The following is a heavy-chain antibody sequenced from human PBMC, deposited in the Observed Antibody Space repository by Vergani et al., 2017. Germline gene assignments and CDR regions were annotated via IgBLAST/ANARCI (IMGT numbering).Heavy chain of an antibody. CDR1: GGSLSSSSYY. J-gene: IGHJ6*02. V-gene: IGHV4-39*07. D-gene: IGHD3/OR15-3a*01. CDR2: IYYSGST. CDR3: ARGVDVALYYYYYYGMDV. Sequence: QLQLQESGPGLVKPLETLSLTCTVPGGSLSSSSYYWGWIRQPPGKGLEWIGSIYYSGSTYYNPSLKSRVTISVDTSKNQFSLKLSSVPAADTAVYYCARGVDVALYYYYYYGMDVWGQGTTVTVSS.